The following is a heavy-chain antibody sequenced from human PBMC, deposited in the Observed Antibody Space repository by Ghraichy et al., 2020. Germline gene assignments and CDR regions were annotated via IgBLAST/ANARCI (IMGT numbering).Heavy chain of an antibody. CDR1: GGTFSSYA. D-gene: IGHD3-3*01. CDR3: ARDHSAIFGAQGWFDP. Sequence: SVKVSCKASGGTFSSYAISWVRQAPGQGLEWMGRIIPVFGTTNYAQKFQGRVTITADESTRTAYLDLNSLISEDTAVYYCARDHSAIFGAQGWFDPWGQGILVTVSS. V-gene: IGHV1-69*13. J-gene: IGHJ5*02. CDR2: IIPVFGTT.